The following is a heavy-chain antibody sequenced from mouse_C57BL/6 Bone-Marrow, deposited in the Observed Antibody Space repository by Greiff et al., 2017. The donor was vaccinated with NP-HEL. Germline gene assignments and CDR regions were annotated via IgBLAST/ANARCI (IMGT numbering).Heavy chain of an antibody. CDR3: ARGGLLRYGYAMDY. J-gene: IGHJ4*01. D-gene: IGHD1-1*01. CDR1: GFTFSSYA. V-gene: IGHV5-4*03. Sequence: EVKLMESGGGLVKPGGSLKLSCAASGFTFSSYAMSWVRQTPEKRLEWVATISDGGSYTYYPDNVKGRFTISRDNAKNNLYLQMSHLKSEDTAMYYCARGGLLRYGYAMDYWGHGTSVTVSS. CDR2: ISDGGSYT.